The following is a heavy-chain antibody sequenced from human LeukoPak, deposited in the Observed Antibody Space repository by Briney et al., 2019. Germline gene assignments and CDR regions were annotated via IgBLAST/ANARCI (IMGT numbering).Heavy chain of an antibody. J-gene: IGHJ4*02. V-gene: IGHV1-18*01. CDR3: SVRDCSSTSCLFDY. CDR2: ISAYNGNT. D-gene: IGHD2-2*01. Sequence: ASVKVSCKASGYTFTSYGISWVRQAPGQGLEWMGWISAYNGNTNYAQKLQGRVTMTTDTSTSTAYMELRSLRSDDTAVYYCSVRDCSSTSCLFDYWGQGTLVTVSS. CDR1: GYTFTSYG.